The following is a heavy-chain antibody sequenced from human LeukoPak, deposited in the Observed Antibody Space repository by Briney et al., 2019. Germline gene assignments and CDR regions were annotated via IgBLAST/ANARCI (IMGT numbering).Heavy chain of an antibody. CDR3: ARENDYALDY. J-gene: IGHJ4*02. D-gene: IGHD4-17*01. CDR1: GFTFSSYG. V-gene: IGHV3-30*12. Sequence: GRSLRLSCAASGFTFSSYGMHWVRQAPGKGLEWMAVRRYVGSDKYYADSVKGRFTISRDNSQNTMYLQMNSLRAEDTAAYYCARENDYALDYWGQGTLVTVSS. CDR2: RRYVGSDK.